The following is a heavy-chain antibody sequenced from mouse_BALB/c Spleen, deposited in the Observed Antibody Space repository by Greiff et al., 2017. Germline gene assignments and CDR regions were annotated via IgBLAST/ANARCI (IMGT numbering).Heavy chain of an antibody. CDR3: ARRTPYWYFDV. CDR1: GFDFSRYW. Sequence: EVKLMESGGGLVQPGGSLKLSCAASGFDFSRYWMSWVRQAPGKGLEWIGEINPDSSTINYTPSLKDKFIISRDNAKNTLYLQMSKVRSEDTALYYCARRTPYWYFDVWGAGTTVTVSS. CDR2: INPDSSTI. J-gene: IGHJ1*01. V-gene: IGHV4-1*02.